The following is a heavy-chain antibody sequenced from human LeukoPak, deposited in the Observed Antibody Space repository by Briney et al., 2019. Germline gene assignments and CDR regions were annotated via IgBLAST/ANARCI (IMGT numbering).Heavy chain of an antibody. Sequence: GASVKVSCKASGYTFTGYYMHWVRQAPGQGLEWMGRINPNSGGTNYAQKFQGRVTMTRDTSISTAYMELSRLRSDDTAVYYCARVYYYDSSGYYYEAPPDYWGQGTQVTVSS. D-gene: IGHD3-22*01. CDR1: GYTFTGYY. CDR2: INPNSGGT. J-gene: IGHJ4*02. CDR3: ARVYYYDSSGYYYEAPPDY. V-gene: IGHV1-2*06.